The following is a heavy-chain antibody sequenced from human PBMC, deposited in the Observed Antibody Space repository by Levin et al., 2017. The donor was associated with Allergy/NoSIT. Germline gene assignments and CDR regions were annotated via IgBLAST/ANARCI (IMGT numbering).Heavy chain of an antibody. CDR3: ARLGLRFLEWHRDY. J-gene: IGHJ4*02. Sequence: SQTLSLTCTVSGGSISSSSYYWGWIRQPPGKGLEWIGSIYYSGSTYYNPSLKSRVTISVDTSKNQFSLKLSSVTAADTAVYYCARLGLRFLEWHRDYWGQGTLVTVSS. V-gene: IGHV4-39*01. CDR1: GGSISSSSYY. D-gene: IGHD3-3*01. CDR2: IYYSGST.